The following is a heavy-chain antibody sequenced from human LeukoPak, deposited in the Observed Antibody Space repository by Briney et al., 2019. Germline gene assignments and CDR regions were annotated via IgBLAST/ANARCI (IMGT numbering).Heavy chain of an antibody. V-gene: IGHV1-18*01. CDR2: ISGYNDKT. CDR1: RDTFSRYG. D-gene: IGHD3-10*01. CDR3: AIVSLVRGDIGFWFDP. Sequence: ASVKVSCKASRDTFSRYGITWVRQAPGQGLERMGWISGYNDKTNYAQKFQGRVTMTTDISTTTAYMELRSLRSDDTALYYCAIVSLVRGDIGFWFDPWSQGTLVTVSS. J-gene: IGHJ5*02.